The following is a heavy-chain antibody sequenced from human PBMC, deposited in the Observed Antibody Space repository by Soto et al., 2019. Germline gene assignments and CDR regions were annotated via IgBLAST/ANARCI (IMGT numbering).Heavy chain of an antibody. CDR2: IYYSGST. D-gene: IGHD3-10*01. CDR3: ARLDYYGSTYYMDV. Sequence: QVQLQESGPGLVKPSQTLSLTCTVSGGSISSGGYYWSWIRQHPGKGLEWIGYIYYSGSTYYNPSLKSRGTISVDTSKNQFSLKLSSVTAADTAVYYCARLDYYGSTYYMDVWGKGTTVTVSS. J-gene: IGHJ6*03. CDR1: GGSISSGGYY. V-gene: IGHV4-31*03.